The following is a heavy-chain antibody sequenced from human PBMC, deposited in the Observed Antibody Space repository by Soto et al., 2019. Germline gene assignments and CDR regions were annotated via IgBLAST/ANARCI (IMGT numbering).Heavy chain of an antibody. CDR1: GFTVSSNY. J-gene: IGHJ6*02. D-gene: IGHD5-12*01. V-gene: IGHV3-53*01. Sequence: EVQLVESGGGLIQPGGSLRLSCAASGFTVSSNYMSWVRQAPGKGLEWVSVIYSGGSTYYADSVKGRFTISRDNSKNTLYLQMNGLRAEDTAVYYCARDGYSGYDPPYYGMDVWGQGTTVTVSS. CDR2: IYSGGST. CDR3: ARDGYSGYDPPYYGMDV.